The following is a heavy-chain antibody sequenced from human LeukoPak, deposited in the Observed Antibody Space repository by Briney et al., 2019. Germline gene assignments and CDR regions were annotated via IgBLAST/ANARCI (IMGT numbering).Heavy chain of an antibody. Sequence: GGSLRLSCAASGFTSSDYYMSWIRQAPGKGLEWVSYISSSGSTIYYADSVKGRFTISRDNAKNSLYLQMNSLRAEDTAVYYCARGPHITIFGVVIPYYFDYWGQGTLVTVSS. CDR1: GFTSSDYY. D-gene: IGHD3-3*01. V-gene: IGHV3-11*01. J-gene: IGHJ4*02. CDR2: ISSSGSTI. CDR3: ARGPHITIFGVVIPYYFDY.